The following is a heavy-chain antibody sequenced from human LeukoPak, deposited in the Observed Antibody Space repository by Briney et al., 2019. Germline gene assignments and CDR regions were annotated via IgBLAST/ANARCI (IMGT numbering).Heavy chain of an antibody. Sequence: PGGSLRLSCAASGFTFSSYSMNWVRQAPGKGLEWVSSISSSSSYIYYADSVKGRFTISRDNAKNSLYLQMNSLRAKDTAVYYCARDAPNYGDYVDYWGQGTLVTVSS. D-gene: IGHD4-17*01. CDR2: ISSSSSYI. CDR3: ARDAPNYGDYVDY. V-gene: IGHV3-21*01. J-gene: IGHJ4*02. CDR1: GFTFSSYS.